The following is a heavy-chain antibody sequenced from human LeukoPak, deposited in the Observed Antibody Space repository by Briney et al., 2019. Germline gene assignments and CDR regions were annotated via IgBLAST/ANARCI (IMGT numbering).Heavy chain of an antibody. V-gene: IGHV3-7*01. D-gene: IGHD6-13*01. CDR1: GFTFSSYW. CDR3: ARDLGAAAAGSIAFDI. CDR2: IKQDGSEK. Sequence: QTGGSLRLSCAASGFTFSSYWMSRVRQAPGKGLEWVANIKQDGSEKYYVDSVKGRFTISRDNAKNSLYLQMNSLRAEDTAVYYCARDLGAAAAGSIAFDIWGQGTMVTVSS. J-gene: IGHJ3*02.